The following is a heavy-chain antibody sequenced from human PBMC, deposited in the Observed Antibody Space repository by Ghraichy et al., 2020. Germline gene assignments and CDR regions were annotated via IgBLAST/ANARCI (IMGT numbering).Heavy chain of an antibody. D-gene: IGHD3-22*01. V-gene: IGHV3-23*01. CDR1: GFTFSSYA. Sequence: GGSLRLSCAASGFTFSSYAMNWVRQAPGEGLGWVSGISNDGGGTKYADFVKGRFTISRDNSKNSLYLQMNSPRAEDTAVYYCLPSPRSYESSGFDYWGQGTLVTVSS. CDR3: LPSPRSYESSGFDY. CDR2: ISNDGGGT. J-gene: IGHJ4*02.